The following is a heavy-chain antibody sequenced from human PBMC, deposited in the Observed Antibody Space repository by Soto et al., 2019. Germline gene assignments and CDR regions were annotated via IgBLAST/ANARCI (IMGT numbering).Heavy chain of an antibody. CDR1: GYSFTSYW. J-gene: IGHJ6*02. CDR2: IYPGDSDT. CDR3: ALGSGYPLKGPLYGMDV. D-gene: IGHD5-12*01. V-gene: IGHV5-51*01. Sequence: GESLKISCKGSGYSFTSYWIGWVRQMPGKGLEWMGIIYPGDSDTRYSPSFQGQVTISADKSISTAYLQWSSLKASDTAMYYCALGSGYPLKGPLYGMDVWGQGTTVTVSS.